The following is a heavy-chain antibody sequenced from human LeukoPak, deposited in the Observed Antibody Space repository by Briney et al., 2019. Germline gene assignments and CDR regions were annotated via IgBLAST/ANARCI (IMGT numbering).Heavy chain of an antibody. CDR1: GGTFSSYA. CDR3: ANLDSSGYYWFDP. J-gene: IGHJ5*02. CDR2: IIPIFGTA. D-gene: IGHD3-22*01. Sequence: GASVKVSCKASGGTFSSYAISWVRQAPGQGLEWMGGIIPIFGTANYAQKFQGRVTITADESTSTAYMELSSLRSEDTAVYYCANLDSSGYYWFDPWGQGTLVTVSS. V-gene: IGHV1-69*13.